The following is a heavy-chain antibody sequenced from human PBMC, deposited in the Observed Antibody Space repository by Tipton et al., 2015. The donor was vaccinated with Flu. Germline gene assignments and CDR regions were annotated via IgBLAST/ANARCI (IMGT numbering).Heavy chain of an antibody. J-gene: IGHJ5*02. V-gene: IGHV4-61*02. CDR2: IYTSGST. CDR3: ARDLFGEKDWFDP. D-gene: IGHD3-10*01. Sequence: TLPLTCTVSGGPISSGSYYWSWIRQPAGKGLEWIGRIYTSGSTNYNPSLKSRVTISVDTSKNQFSLKLSSVTAADTAVYYCARDLFGEKDWFDPWGQGTLVTVSS. CDR1: GGPISSGSYY.